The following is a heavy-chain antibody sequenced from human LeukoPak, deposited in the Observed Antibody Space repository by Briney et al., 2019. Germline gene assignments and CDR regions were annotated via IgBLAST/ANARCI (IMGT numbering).Heavy chain of an antibody. CDR1: GYTFTGYY. J-gene: IGHJ6*02. Sequence: ASVKVSCTASGYTFTGYYMHWMRQAPGQGLEWMGWINPNSGGTNYAQKFQGRVTMTRDTSISTAYMELSRLRSDDTAVYYCAREVGILAHLDTAMVPYGMDVWGQGTTVTVSS. V-gene: IGHV1-2*02. CDR2: INPNSGGT. D-gene: IGHD5-18*01. CDR3: AREVGILAHLDTAMVPYGMDV.